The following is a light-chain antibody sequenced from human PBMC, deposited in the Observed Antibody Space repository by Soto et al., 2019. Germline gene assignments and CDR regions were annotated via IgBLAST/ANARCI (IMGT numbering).Light chain of an antibody. CDR1: SSNIGNNA. CDR2: YDD. J-gene: IGLJ1*01. CDR3: AAWDDSLNGSYV. V-gene: IGLV1-36*01. Sequence: QAVLTQPPSVSEAPRQRVTISCSGSSSNIGNNAVNWYQQPPGKAPKLLIYYDDLLPSGVSDRFSGSKSGTSASLAISGLQSEDEADYYCAAWDDSLNGSYVFGTGTKLNVL.